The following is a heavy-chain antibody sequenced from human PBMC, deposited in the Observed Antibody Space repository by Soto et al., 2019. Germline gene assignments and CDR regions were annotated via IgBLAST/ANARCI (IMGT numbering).Heavy chain of an antibody. Sequence: GGSLRLSCAASGFTFSSYAMSWVRQAPGKGLEWVSAISGSGGSTYYADSVKGRFTISRDNSKNTLYLQMNSLRAEDTAVYYCAKTPAVADNPINWFDPWGQGTLVTVSS. V-gene: IGHV3-23*01. CDR3: AKTPAVADNPINWFDP. D-gene: IGHD6-19*01. J-gene: IGHJ5*02. CDR1: GFTFSSYA. CDR2: ISGSGGST.